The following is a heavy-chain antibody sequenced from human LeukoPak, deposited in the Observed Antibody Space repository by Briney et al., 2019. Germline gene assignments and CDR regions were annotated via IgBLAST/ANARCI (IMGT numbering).Heavy chain of an antibody. D-gene: IGHD3-22*01. CDR3: VRSGYYYDWFDP. Sequence: GASVKVSCKVSIYTLTELSMHWVRQAPGKGLEWMGGFDPEDGEIIYAQKFQGRLTMTEDTSTDTAYMELSSLTSEDTAVYYCVRSGYYYDWFDPWGQGTLVTVSS. CDR2: FDPEDGEI. J-gene: IGHJ5*02. V-gene: IGHV1-24*01. CDR1: IYTLTELS.